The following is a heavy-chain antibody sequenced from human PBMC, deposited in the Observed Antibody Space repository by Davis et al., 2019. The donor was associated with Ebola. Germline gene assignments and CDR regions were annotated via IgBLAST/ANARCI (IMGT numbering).Heavy chain of an antibody. CDR2: IDPSDSYT. D-gene: IGHD4-11*01. Sequence: GESLKISCKGSGYSFTTYWIAWVRQTPAKGLEWMGRIDPSDSYTNYSPSFQGHVTISADKSISTAYLQWSSLKASDTAMYYCAAQLYYYYGMDVWGQGTTVTVSS. J-gene: IGHJ6*02. CDR1: GYSFTTYW. V-gene: IGHV5-10-1*01. CDR3: AAQLYYYYGMDV.